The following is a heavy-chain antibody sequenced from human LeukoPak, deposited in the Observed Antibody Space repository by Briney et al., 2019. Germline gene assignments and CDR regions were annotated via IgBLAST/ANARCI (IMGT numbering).Heavy chain of an antibody. J-gene: IGHJ4*02. CDR2: INPKSGGT. D-gene: IGHD3-10*01. V-gene: IGHV1-2*02. CDR1: GYTFTDFY. Sequence: ASVTVSCKASGYTFTDFYINWVRQAPGQGLEWMGWINPKSGGTNFAQKFQGRVTMSRDTSISTAYMELRRLRSDDTAVYYCARFHYYGSGPPVDYWGQGTLVTVSS. CDR3: ARFHYYGSGPPVDY.